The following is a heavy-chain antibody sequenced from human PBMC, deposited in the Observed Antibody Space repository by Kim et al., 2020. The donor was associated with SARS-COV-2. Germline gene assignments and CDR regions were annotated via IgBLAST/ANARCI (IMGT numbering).Heavy chain of an antibody. CDR3: AKGVLSYYYGMDV. V-gene: IGHV3-23*01. J-gene: IGHJ6*02. Sequence: CAASRKGRFTISRDNTKTTLYLQMTSLRAEDTAVYYCAKGVLSYYYGMDVWGQGTTVTVSS.